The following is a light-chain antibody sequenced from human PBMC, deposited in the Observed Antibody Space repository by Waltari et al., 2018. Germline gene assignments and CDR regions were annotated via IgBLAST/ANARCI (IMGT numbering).Light chain of an antibody. Sequence: SYALMQPPSVSVAPGDTARITCGGNNIGSYSVPGYQQRPGQAPVLVVYYSTDRPSGIPERFSGSNSGNTATLTINRVEAGDEADYYCQVWDSSSDHPFGGGTKLTVL. CDR2: YST. CDR3: QVWDSSSDHP. V-gene: IGLV3-21*01. J-gene: IGLJ2*01. CDR1: NIGSYS.